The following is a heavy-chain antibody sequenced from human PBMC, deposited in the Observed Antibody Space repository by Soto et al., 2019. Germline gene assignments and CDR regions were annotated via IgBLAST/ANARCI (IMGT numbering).Heavy chain of an antibody. J-gene: IGHJ4*02. CDR1: GFTLSRYS. Sequence: EVQLVESGGGLVQPGGSLRLSCVASGFTLSRYSMNWVRQAPGKGLEWVSYISRSSSTIYYADSVKGRFTISRDNAENALYLQMDRLRAEDTAVYYCARDRAGGIPDYWGQGTRVTVSS. CDR2: ISRSSSTI. V-gene: IGHV3-48*01. D-gene: IGHD6-13*01. CDR3: ARDRAGGIPDY.